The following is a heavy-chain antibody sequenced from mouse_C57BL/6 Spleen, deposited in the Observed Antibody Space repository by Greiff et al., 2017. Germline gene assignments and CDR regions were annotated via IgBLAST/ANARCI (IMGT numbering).Heavy chain of an antibody. CDR3: ALFYYSNL. Sequence: EVKLMESGGGLVKPGGSLKLSCAASGFTFSDYGMHWVRQAPEKGLEWVAYISSGSSTIYYADKVKGRFTISRDNAKNTLFLQMTSLRSEDTAMYYCALFYYSNLWGQGTLVTVSA. D-gene: IGHD2-5*01. J-gene: IGHJ3*01. CDR1: GFTFSDYG. CDR2: ISSGSSTI. V-gene: IGHV5-17*01.